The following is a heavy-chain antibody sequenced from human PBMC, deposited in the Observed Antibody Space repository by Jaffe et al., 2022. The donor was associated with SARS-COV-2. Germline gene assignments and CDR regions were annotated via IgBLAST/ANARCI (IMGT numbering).Heavy chain of an antibody. V-gene: IGHV1-18*01. J-gene: IGHJ4*02. D-gene: IGHD6-19*01. Sequence: QVQLVQSGAEVKKPGASVKVSCEASGYNFTTYGISWVRQAPGQRLEWMGWISADNGNTNYAQNLQGRVSMTTGTSTSTAYMELRSLRSDDTAVYYCARDGRYSSGWLDYWGQGTLVSVSS. CDR2: ISADNGNT. CDR1: GYNFTTYG. CDR3: ARDGRYSSGWLDY.